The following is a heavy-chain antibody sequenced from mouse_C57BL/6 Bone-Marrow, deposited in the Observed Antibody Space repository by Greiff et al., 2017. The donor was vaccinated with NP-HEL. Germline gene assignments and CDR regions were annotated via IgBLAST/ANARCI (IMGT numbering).Heavy chain of an antibody. CDR1: GYTFTSYW. V-gene: IGHV1-52*01. CDR3: ARDYYASSHYFDY. Sequence: QVQLQQPGAELVRPGSSVKLSCKASGYTFTSYWMHWVKQRPIQGLEWIGNIDPSDSETHYNQKFKDKATLTVDKSSSTAYMQLSSLTSEDSAVYYCARDYYASSHYFDYWGQGTTLTVSS. J-gene: IGHJ2*01. D-gene: IGHD1-1*01. CDR2: IDPSDSET.